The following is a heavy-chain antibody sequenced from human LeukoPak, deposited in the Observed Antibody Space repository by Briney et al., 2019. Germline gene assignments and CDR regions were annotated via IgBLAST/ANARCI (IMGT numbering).Heavy chain of an antibody. D-gene: IGHD2-21*02. CDR2: ISSSSSYI. V-gene: IGHV3-21*01. Sequence: GGSLRFSCAASGFTFSSYSMNWVRQAPGKGLEWVSSISSSSSYIYYADSVKGRFTISRDNAKNSLYLQMNSLRAEDTAVYYCARISVAYCGGDCYSGFDPWGQGTLVTVSS. CDR1: GFTFSSYS. J-gene: IGHJ5*02. CDR3: ARISVAYCGGDCYSGFDP.